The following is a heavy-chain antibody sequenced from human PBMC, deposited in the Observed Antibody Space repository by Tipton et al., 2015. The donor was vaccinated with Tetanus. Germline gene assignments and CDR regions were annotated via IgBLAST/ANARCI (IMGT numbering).Heavy chain of an antibody. Sequence: RSLRLSCAASGVAFSSFAMHWVRQAPGKGLEWVAVISYDGSKNNYADSVKGRFTISRDNSKNMLYLQMNSLTTEDTAAYYCAREWTSTVTSKYDYWGQGTLVTVSS. J-gene: IGHJ4*02. CDR3: AREWTSTVTSKYDY. CDR1: GVAFSSFA. CDR2: ISYDGSKN. V-gene: IGHV3-30*04. D-gene: IGHD4-17*01.